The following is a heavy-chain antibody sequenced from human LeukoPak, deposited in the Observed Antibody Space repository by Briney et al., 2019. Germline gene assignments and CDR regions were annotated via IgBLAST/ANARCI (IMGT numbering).Heavy chain of an antibody. J-gene: IGHJ6*03. V-gene: IGHV3-23*01. CDR1: GFTFSSYA. CDR2: ISSGGSST. D-gene: IGHD3-10*01. Sequence: GGSLRLSCAASGFTFSSYAMSWVRQAPGKWLEWVSAISSGGSSTYNADSVKGRFTISRDNSKNTLYLQMNSLRAEDTALYYCAKTLSGQYHYYYMDVWGKGTTVTVSS. CDR3: AKTLSGQYHYYYMDV.